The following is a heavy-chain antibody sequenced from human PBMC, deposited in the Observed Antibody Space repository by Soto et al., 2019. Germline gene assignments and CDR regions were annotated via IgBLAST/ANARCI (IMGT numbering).Heavy chain of an antibody. CDR3: ARCMVVAGTY. V-gene: IGHV4-39*01. J-gene: IGHJ4*02. CDR1: GGSIDSTNSY. CDR2: IYYSGST. Sequence: QLQLQESGPGLVKPSETLSLTCTVSGGSIDSTNSYWGWIRQPPGKGLEWIGSIYYSGSTYYNPSLKSRLTMSVDRSKNQFSLRLSSVTAADTAVYYCARCMVVAGTYWGQGTLVTVSS. D-gene: IGHD6-19*01.